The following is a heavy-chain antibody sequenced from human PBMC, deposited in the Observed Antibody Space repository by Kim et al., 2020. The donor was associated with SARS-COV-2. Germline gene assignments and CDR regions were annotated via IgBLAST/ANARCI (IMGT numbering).Heavy chain of an antibody. V-gene: IGHV3-30*18. Sequence: GGSLRLSCAASGFTFSSYGMHWVRQAPGKGLEWVAVISYDGSNKYYADSVKGRFTISRDNSKNTLYLQMNSLRAEDTAVYYCAKEGNAKYSSGWYRYFQHWGQGTLVTVSS. CDR1: GFTFSSYG. J-gene: IGHJ1*01. CDR2: ISYDGSNK. CDR3: AKEGNAKYSSGWYRYFQH. D-gene: IGHD6-19*01.